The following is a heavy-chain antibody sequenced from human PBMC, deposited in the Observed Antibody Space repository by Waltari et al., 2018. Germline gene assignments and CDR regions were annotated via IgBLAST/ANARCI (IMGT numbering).Heavy chain of an antibody. J-gene: IGHJ1*01. V-gene: IGHV4-61*02. D-gene: IGHD3-22*01. CDR1: GGSISSGSYY. CDR2: IYTSGST. Sequence: QVQLQESGPGLVKPSQTLSLTCTVSGGSISSGSYYWSWIRPPAGKGLEWIGRIYTSGSTNYNPSLKSRVTISVDTSKNQFSLKLSSVTAADTAVYSCAGDTYYDSSGFMGFQHWGQGTLVTVSS. CDR3: AGDTYYDSSGFMGFQH.